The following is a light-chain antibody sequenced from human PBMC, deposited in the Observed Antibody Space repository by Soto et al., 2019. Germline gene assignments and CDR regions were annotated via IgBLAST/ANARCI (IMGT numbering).Light chain of an antibody. CDR1: QSVSSTY. J-gene: IGKJ4*01. CDR3: QHYGSLVFT. CDR2: GAS. Sequence: EMVLTQSPGTLSLSPGERATLSCRASQSVSSTYLAWYQQKPDQAPRLLIYGASSRDTGITDRFSGSGSGTDFTLTISRLEPEDFAVYYCQHYGSLVFTFGGGNKVEIK. V-gene: IGKV3-20*01.